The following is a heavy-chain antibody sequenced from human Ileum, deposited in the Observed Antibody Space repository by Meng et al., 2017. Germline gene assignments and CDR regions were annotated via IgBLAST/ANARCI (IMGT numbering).Heavy chain of an antibody. V-gene: IGHV3-7*01. D-gene: IGHD3-16*01. CDR1: GFSFSSHW. J-gene: IGHJ4*02. CDR2: IKYDGSET. CDR3: VRMQLWHTTDY. Sequence: GGSLRLSCAASGFSFSSHWMSWVRQISGKGLEWVANIKYDGSETIYVDSVRGRFTISRDNTKNSLYLQMYYLRAEDTAVYYCVRMQLWHTTDYWGQGTTVTVSS.